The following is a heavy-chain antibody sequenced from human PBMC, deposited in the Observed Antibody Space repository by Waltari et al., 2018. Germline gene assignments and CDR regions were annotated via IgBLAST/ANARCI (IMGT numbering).Heavy chain of an antibody. CDR1: GYTLTAYY. CDR2: LNPHSRVA. D-gene: IGHD3-10*01. Sequence: QVQLVQSGAEVKKPGASVKISCKPSGYTLTAYYIYWLRQAPGQQFECMRWLNPHSRVASESPNCQRRITMTWDTSSSTASMDVTGLTTDDTAVYYCARDRAGAHLDYWGQGSLVTVSS. CDR3: ARDRAGAHLDY. J-gene: IGHJ4*02. V-gene: IGHV1-2*02.